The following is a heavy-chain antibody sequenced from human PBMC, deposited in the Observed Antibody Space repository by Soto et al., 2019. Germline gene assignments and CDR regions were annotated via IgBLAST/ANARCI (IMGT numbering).Heavy chain of an antibody. Sequence: QVTLKESGPVLVKPTETLTLTCTVSGYSLSHPRMGVSWIRQPPGKALEWLAHISAHDEKSYSTSLMTRLTISQDTSKRQVVLTMTHMDPVDTATYYCARVLYYGMEVWGQWTTVTVSS. CDR2: ISAHDEK. CDR1: GYSLSHPRMG. J-gene: IGHJ6*02. CDR3: ARVLYYGMEV. V-gene: IGHV2-26*01.